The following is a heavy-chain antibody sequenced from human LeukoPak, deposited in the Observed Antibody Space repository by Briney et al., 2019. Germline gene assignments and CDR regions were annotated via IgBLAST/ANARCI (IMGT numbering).Heavy chain of an antibody. CDR2: IYTSGST. CDR3: ARVSRGPAVSHFDY. CDR1: GGSISSYY. Sequence: SETLSLTCTVSGGSISSYYWSWIRQPAGKGLEWIGRIYTSGSTNYNPSLKSRVTMSVDTSKNQFSLKLSSVTAADTAVYYCARVSRGPAVSHFDYWGQGTLVTVSS. V-gene: IGHV4-4*07. D-gene: IGHD1-14*01. J-gene: IGHJ4*02.